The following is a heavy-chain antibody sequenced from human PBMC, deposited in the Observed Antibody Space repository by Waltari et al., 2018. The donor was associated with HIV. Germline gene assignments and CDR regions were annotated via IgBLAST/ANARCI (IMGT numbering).Heavy chain of an antibody. V-gene: IGHV1-8*01. J-gene: IGHJ5*02. D-gene: IGHD6-19*01. CDR1: GYTFTSYD. Sequence: QVQLVQSGAEVKKPGASVKVSCKASGYTFTSYDINWVRQATGQGLEWMGWMNTNSGNTGYAQKIQGRVTMTRNTSISTAYMELSSLRSEDTAVYYCARGNGIAVAGTSGGYWFDPWGQGTLVTVSS. CDR3: ARGNGIAVAGTSGGYWFDP. CDR2: MNTNSGNT.